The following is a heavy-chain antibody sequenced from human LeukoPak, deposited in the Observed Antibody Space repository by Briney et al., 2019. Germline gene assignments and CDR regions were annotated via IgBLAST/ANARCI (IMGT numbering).Heavy chain of an antibody. Sequence: PSETLSLTCTVSGGSISSSSYYWGWIRQPPGKGLEWIGSIYYSGSTYYNPSLKSRVTISVDTSKNQFSLKLSSVTAADTAVYYCARHQLVDKTVVTPPGLDYWGQGTLVTVSS. CDR3: ARHQLVDKTVVTPPGLDY. J-gene: IGHJ4*02. CDR1: GGSISSSSYY. CDR2: IYYSGST. D-gene: IGHD4-23*01. V-gene: IGHV4-39*07.